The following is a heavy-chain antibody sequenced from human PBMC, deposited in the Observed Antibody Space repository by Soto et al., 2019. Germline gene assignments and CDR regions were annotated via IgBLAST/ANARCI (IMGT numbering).Heavy chain of an antibody. CDR3: ARDTNEVLLMYYFDY. CDR1: GFTFSSYA. Sequence: GGSLRLSCAASGFTFSSYAMHWVRQAPGKGLEWVAVISYDGSNKYYADSVKGRFTISRDNSKNTLYLQMNSLRAEDTAVYYCARDTNEVLLMYYFDYWGQGTLVTVSS. J-gene: IGHJ4*02. D-gene: IGHD2-2*01. V-gene: IGHV3-30-3*01. CDR2: ISYDGSNK.